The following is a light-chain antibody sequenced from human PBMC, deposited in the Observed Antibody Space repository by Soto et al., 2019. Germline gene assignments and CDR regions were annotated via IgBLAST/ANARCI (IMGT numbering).Light chain of an antibody. CDR2: GAS. J-gene: IGKJ1*01. Sequence: DIQMTQSPSSLSASVGDRVTITCRASQSITIYLNWYQQKPGEAPNLLIFGASTLQSGAPSRFSGSGSGTDFTLTISSLQPEDFATYYCQQSYSTLWTFGQGNKVEIK. CDR3: QQSYSTLWT. CDR1: QSITIY. V-gene: IGKV1-39*01.